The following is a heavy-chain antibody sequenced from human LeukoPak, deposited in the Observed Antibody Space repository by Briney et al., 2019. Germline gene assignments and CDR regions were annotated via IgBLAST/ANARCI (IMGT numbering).Heavy chain of an antibody. CDR2: INAGGGST. V-gene: IGHV1-46*01. CDR3: ARDPYFQY. J-gene: IGHJ1*01. CDR1: GYTFTSYY. Sequence: ASVKVSCKASGYTFTSYYIHWVRQAPGQGLEWMGAINAGGGSTSYAQRFQGRVTMTRDTSTSTVYMELSSLRSEDTAVYYCARDPYFQYWGQGTLVTVSS.